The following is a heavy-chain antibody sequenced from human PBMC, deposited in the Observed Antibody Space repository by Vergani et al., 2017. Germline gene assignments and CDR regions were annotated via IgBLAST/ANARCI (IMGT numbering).Heavy chain of an antibody. D-gene: IGHD1-1*01. CDR3: ERHKRGRDWNPTGGYYFDY. J-gene: IGHJ4*02. V-gene: IGHV4-61*02. Sequence: QVQLQESGPGLVKPSQTLSLTCTVSGGSISSGSYYWSWIRQPAGKGLEWIGRIYTSGRTNYNPSLKSRVTISVDTSKNQFSLKLSSVTAADTAVYYCERHKRGRDWNPTGGYYFDYWGQGTLVTVSS. CDR2: IYTSGRT. CDR1: GGSISSGSYY.